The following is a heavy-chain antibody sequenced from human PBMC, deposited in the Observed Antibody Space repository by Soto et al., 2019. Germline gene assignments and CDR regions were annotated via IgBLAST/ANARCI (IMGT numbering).Heavy chain of an antibody. CDR1: GGFLSESY. J-gene: IGHJ5*02. Sequence: PSETLSLTCAVYGGFLSESYWTWIRQPPGKGLEWIGEINHVGGTNYNPSLKSRVTMSVDTSQNQFSLRLISVTAADTATYFCVRIRYQLPSSVLRLDPWGQGTPVTVSS. CDR3: VRIRYQLPSSVLRLDP. CDR2: INHVGGT. V-gene: IGHV4-34*01. D-gene: IGHD2-15*01.